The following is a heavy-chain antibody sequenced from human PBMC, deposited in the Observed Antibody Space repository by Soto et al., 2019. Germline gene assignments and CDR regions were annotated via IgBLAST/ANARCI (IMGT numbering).Heavy chain of an antibody. Sequence: PSETLSLTCTASGGSISSSSYYWGWIRQPPGKGLEWIGSIYYSGSTYYNPSLKSRVTISVDTSKNQFSLKLSSVTAADTAVYYCAKQTRGTVVTRGYYYGMDVWGQGTTVTVSS. CDR3: AKQTRGTVVTRGYYYGMDV. V-gene: IGHV4-39*01. CDR1: GGSISSSSYY. CDR2: IYYSGST. D-gene: IGHD2-21*02. J-gene: IGHJ6*02.